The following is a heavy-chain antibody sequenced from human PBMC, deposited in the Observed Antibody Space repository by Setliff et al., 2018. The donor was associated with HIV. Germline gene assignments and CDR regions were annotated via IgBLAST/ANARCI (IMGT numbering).Heavy chain of an antibody. CDR3: VKRGGYADTPGDPGSIGY. CDR2: LNSDGSSK. CDR1: GFTFSSYW. D-gene: IGHD4-17*01. Sequence: GGSLRLSCAASGFTFSSYWMHWVRQAPGKGLVWASRLNSDGSSKSYADSVKGRFTISRDNAKNTLYLQMNTLRAEDTAVYYCVKRGGYADTPGDPGSIGYWGQGTLVTVSS. V-gene: IGHV3-74*01. J-gene: IGHJ4*02.